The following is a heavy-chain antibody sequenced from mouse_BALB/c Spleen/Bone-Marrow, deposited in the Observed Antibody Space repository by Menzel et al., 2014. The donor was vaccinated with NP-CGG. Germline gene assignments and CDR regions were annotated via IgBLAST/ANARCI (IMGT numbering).Heavy chain of an antibody. CDR2: INPDSNTI. CDR1: GFDFSRYW. V-gene: IGHV4-1*02. Sequence: VQLKDSGGGLVQPGGSLKLSRAASGFDFSRYWMSWVRQAPGKGLEWIGEINPDSNTINYTPSLKDKFIISRDNAKNTLYLQMSKVRSEDTALYYCSRQGWLLGMDYWGQGTSVTVSS. J-gene: IGHJ4*01. D-gene: IGHD2-3*01. CDR3: SRQGWLLGMDY.